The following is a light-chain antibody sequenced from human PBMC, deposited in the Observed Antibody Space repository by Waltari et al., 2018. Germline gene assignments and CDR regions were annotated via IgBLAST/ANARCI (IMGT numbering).Light chain of an antibody. Sequence: QSALTQPAPVSGSPGQSITISCPGTASDVGPYDVVHWYQQHPGKAPHLIIYEGSNRPSGISNRFSASKSGNTASLTISGLQAEDEADYYCSSYTTSSAPGVFGTGTRVTVL. CDR2: EGS. J-gene: IGLJ1*01. CDR3: SSYTTSSAPGV. V-gene: IGLV2-14*01. CDR1: ASDVGPYDV.